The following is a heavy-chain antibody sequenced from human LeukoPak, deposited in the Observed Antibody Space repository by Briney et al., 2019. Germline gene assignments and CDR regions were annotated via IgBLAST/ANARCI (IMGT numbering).Heavy chain of an antibody. J-gene: IGHJ4*02. CDR1: GFTVSSNY. CDR2: IYSGGST. Sequence: PGGSLRLSCAASGFTVSSNYMSWVCQAPGKGLEWVSVIYSGGSTYYADSVKGRFTISRDNSKNTLYLQMNSLRAEDTAVYYCARDSSIGARYFDYWGQGILVTVSS. V-gene: IGHV3-66*01. D-gene: IGHD6-6*01. CDR3: ARDSSIGARYFDY.